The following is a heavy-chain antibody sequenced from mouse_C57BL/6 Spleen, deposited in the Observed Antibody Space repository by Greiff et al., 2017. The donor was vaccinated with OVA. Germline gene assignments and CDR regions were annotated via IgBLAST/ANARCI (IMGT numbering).Heavy chain of an antibody. J-gene: IGHJ3*01. CDR3: ARDDPFAY. D-gene: IGHD2-12*01. CDR1: GYTFTSYW. Sequence: VQLQQSGAELVRPGTSVKLSCKASGYTFTSYWMHWVKQRPGQGLEWIGVIDPSDSYTNYNQKFKGKATLTVDTSSSTAYMQLSSLTSEDSAVYYCARDDPFAYWGQGTLVTVSA. CDR2: IDPSDSYT. V-gene: IGHV1-59*01.